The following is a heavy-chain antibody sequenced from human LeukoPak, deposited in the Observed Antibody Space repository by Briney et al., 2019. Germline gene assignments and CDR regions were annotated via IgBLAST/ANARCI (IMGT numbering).Heavy chain of an antibody. J-gene: IGHJ2*01. CDR2: IYYSGST. D-gene: IGHD3-16*01. Sequence: SETLSLTCTVSGGSISSYYWSWIRQPPGKGLEWIGYIYYSGSTNYNPSLKSRVTISVDTSKNQFSLKLSSVTAADTAVYYCARLGLRYWYFDLWGRGTLVTVSS. CDR1: GGSISSYY. V-gene: IGHV4-59*08. CDR3: ARLGLRYWYFDL.